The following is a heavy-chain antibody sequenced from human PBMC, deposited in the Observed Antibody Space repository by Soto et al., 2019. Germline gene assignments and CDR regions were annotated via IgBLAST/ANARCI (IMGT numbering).Heavy chain of an antibody. CDR3: ASPLWRDDYNWGYFDL. CDR1: GFTFSSYA. J-gene: IGHJ2*01. Sequence: QVQLVESGGGVVQPGRSLRLSCAASGFTFSSYAMHWVRQAPGKGLEWVAVISYDGSNKYYADSVKGRFTISRDNSKNTLYLQMNSRRLEDTAVYYCASPLWRDDYNWGYFDLWGRGTLVTVSS. D-gene: IGHD4-4*01. CDR2: ISYDGSNK. V-gene: IGHV3-30-3*01.